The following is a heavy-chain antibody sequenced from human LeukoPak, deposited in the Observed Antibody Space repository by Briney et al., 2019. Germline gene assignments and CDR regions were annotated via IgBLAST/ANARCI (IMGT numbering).Heavy chain of an antibody. CDR2: ISGSGDST. CDR3: AKLEAAAGPPFDY. V-gene: IGHV3-23*01. D-gene: IGHD6-13*01. CDR1: GFTFSSYS. J-gene: IGHJ4*02. Sequence: HPGGSLRLSCAASGFTFSSYSMNWVRQAPGKGLEWVSAISGSGDSTYYADSVKGRFTISRDNSKNTLYLQMNSLRAEDTAVYYCAKLEAAAGPPFDYWGQGTLVTVSS.